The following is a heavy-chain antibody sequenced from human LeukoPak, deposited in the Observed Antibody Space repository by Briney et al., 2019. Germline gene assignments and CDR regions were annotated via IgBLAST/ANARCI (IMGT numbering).Heavy chain of an antibody. J-gene: IGHJ5*02. D-gene: IGHD1-7*01. CDR3: AKGTVTELQA. CDR1: GFTFDEYA. CDR2: IMFDGSGI. V-gene: IGHV3-43*01. Sequence: GESLRLSCAASGFTFDEYAMHRVRQTPRERLEWVGLIMFDGSGIFYADSVKGRFAISRDNFKDSLYLQIHSLRIDDTALYYCAKGTVTELQAWGQGTLVTVSS.